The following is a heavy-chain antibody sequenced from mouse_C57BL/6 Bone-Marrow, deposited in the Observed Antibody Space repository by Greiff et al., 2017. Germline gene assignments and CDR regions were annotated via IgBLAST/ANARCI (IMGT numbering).Heavy chain of an antibody. Sequence: VHLVESGAELARPGASVKMSCKASGYTFTSYTMHWVKQRPGQGLEWIGYINPSSGYTKYNQKFKDKATLTADKSSSTAYMQLSSLTSEDSAVYYCARKITTALGGDYWGQGTTLTVSS. CDR3: ARKITTALGGDY. V-gene: IGHV1-4*01. CDR1: GYTFTSYT. CDR2: INPSSGYT. J-gene: IGHJ2*01. D-gene: IGHD1-2*01.